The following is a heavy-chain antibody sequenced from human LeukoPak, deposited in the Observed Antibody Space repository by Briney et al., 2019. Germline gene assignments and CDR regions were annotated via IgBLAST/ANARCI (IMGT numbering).Heavy chain of an antibody. V-gene: IGHV3-30-3*01. CDR2: ISYDGSNK. CDR3: ARDSNPPRDGYLGY. CDR1: GFTFSSYA. D-gene: IGHD5-24*01. J-gene: IGHJ4*02. Sequence: GGSLRLSCAASGFTFSSYAMHWVRQAPGKGLEWVAVISYDGSNKYYADSVKGRFTISRDNSKNTLYLQMNSLRAEDTAVYYCARDSNPPRDGYLGYWGQGTLVTVSS.